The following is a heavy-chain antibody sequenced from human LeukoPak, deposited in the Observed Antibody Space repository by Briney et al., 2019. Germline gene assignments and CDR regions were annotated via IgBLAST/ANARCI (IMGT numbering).Heavy chain of an antibody. CDR1: GFNFITYG. D-gene: IGHD4-17*01. J-gene: IGHJ2*01. CDR2: IWYDGSKN. Sequence: GTSLRLSCAASGFNFITYGMHWVRQAAGKGLEWVAVIWYDGSKNYYADSVRGRFTISRDNSKNTVYLQMNSLRAEDTAVYYCARELGDYGDWYFDLWGRGTLVTVSS. CDR3: ARELGDYGDWYFDL. V-gene: IGHV3-33*01.